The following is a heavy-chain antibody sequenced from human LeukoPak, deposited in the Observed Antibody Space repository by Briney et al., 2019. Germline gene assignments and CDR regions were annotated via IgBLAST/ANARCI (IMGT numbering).Heavy chain of an antibody. Sequence: GGSLRLSCAASGFTFSNYGMSWVRQAPGKGLEWVAVISYDGRNKYYADSVKGRFTISRDNAKNSLYLQMNSLRAEDTALYYCAKGTSIFGVVGFFDYWGQGTLVTVSS. CDR3: AKGTSIFGVVGFFDY. CDR1: GFTFSNYG. V-gene: IGHV3-30*18. J-gene: IGHJ4*02. CDR2: ISYDGRNK. D-gene: IGHD3-3*01.